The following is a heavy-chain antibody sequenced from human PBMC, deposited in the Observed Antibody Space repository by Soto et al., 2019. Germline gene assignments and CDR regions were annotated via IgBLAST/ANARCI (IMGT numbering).Heavy chain of an antibody. CDR2: IWYDGSNK. CDR1: GFTFSSYG. V-gene: IGHV3-33*01. J-gene: IGHJ4*02. D-gene: IGHD2-21*01. Sequence: QVQLVESGGGVVQPGRSLRLSCAASGFTFSSYGMHWVRQAPGKGLEWVAVIWYDGSNKYYADSVKGRFTISRDNSKNTLDLQMNSLRAEDTAVYYCARDSCGGDCSSFDYWGQGTLVTVSS. CDR3: ARDSCGGDCSSFDY.